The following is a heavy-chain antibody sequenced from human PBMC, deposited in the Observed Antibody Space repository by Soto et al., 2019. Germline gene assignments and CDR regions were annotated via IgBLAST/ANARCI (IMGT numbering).Heavy chain of an antibody. D-gene: IGHD3-3*02. J-gene: IGHJ4*02. CDR3: ARAISYYFDY. Sequence: ASVKVSCTASGYTFISYGISWVRQAPGQGLEWMGWISDYNGHTNYAQKFQGRVTMTTDTSTGTAYMELRSLRSDDTAVYYCARAISYYFDYWGQGTLVTVSS. CDR2: ISDYNGHT. CDR1: GYTFISYG. V-gene: IGHV1-18*01.